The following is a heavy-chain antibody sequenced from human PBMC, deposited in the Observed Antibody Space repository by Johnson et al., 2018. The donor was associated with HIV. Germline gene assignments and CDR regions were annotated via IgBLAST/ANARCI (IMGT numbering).Heavy chain of an antibody. Sequence: VQLVESGGGVVQPGRSLRVSCAASGFTFSSYGMHWVRQAPGKGLEWVAVIWYDGSNRYYADSVKGRFTISRDNSKNTLYLQMNSLRAEDTAVYYCAKGLGSYYEALDIWGQGTMVIVSS. CDR3: AKGLGSYYEALDI. V-gene: IGHV3-33*06. CDR1: GFTFSSYG. D-gene: IGHD3-10*01. CDR2: IWYDGSNR. J-gene: IGHJ3*02.